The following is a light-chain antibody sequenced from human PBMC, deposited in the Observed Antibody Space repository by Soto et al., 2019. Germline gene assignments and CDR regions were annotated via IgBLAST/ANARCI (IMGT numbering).Light chain of an antibody. V-gene: IGKV1-9*01. J-gene: IGKJ5*01. CDR1: QGISSY. Sequence: DIQLTQSPSFLSASVGDRVTITCRASQGISSYLAWYQQKPGKAPKLLIYAASTLQSGVPSRFSGSGSGTEVTLTISSRQPEDCATYYCQQLNSFPITFGQGTRLEIK. CDR3: QQLNSFPIT. CDR2: AAS.